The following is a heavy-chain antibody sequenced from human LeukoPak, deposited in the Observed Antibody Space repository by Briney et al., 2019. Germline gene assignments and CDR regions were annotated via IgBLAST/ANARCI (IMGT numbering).Heavy chain of an antibody. V-gene: IGHV3-11*06. CDR3: ARDHNYAFDI. CDR2: IGISSGNT. Sequence: PGGSLRLTCAASGFPFIDYSMNWVRQAPGKGLEWISYIGISSGNTKCADSVKGLFTISRDYAKITLYLQINSLRVEDTGVYFCARDHNYAFDIWGQGTLVTVSS. D-gene: IGHD1-1*01. J-gene: IGHJ4*02. CDR1: GFPFIDYS.